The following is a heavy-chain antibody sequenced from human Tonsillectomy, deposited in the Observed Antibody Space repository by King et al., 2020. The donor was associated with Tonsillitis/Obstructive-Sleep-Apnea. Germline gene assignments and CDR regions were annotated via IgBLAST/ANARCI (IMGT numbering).Heavy chain of an antibody. CDR3: ARVTTIFGVVIRPAEFDY. J-gene: IGHJ4*02. Sequence: VQLVESGGGLIQPGGSLRLSCAASGFTVSSNYMSWVRQAPGKGLEWVSVIYSGGSTYYADSVKGRFTISRDHSKNTLYLQMNSLRAEDTAVYYCARVTTIFGVVIRPAEFDYWGQGTLVTVSS. D-gene: IGHD3-3*01. CDR2: IYSGGST. CDR1: GFTVSSNY. V-gene: IGHV3-53*01.